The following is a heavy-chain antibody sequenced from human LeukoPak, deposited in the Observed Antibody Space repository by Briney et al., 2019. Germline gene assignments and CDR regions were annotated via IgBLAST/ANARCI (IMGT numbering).Heavy chain of an antibody. D-gene: IGHD6-13*01. J-gene: IGHJ6*03. V-gene: IGHV3-30*02. CDR3: AKEGSSLHYYYYYMDV. CDR1: GFTFSSYG. CDR2: VRYDGSNK. Sequence: GGSLRLSCAASGFTFSSYGMHWVRQAPGKGLEWVAFVRYDGSNKYCADSVKGRFTISRDNSKNTLYLQMNSLRAEDTAVYYCAKEGSSLHYYYYYMDVWGKGTTVTISS.